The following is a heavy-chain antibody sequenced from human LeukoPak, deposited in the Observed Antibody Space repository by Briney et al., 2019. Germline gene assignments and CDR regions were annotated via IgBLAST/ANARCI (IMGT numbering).Heavy chain of an antibody. D-gene: IGHD4-23*01. V-gene: IGHV3-23*01. J-gene: IGHJ4*02. CDR3: AKDSGNTSYFDY. CDR2: ISGSDGST. Sequence: AGGSLRLSCAASGFTFSSYAMSWVRQAPGKGLEWVSAISGSDGSTYYADSVKGRFTISRDNSKNTLYLQMNSLRAEDTAVYYCAKDSGNTSYFDYWGQGTLVTVSS. CDR1: GFTFSSYA.